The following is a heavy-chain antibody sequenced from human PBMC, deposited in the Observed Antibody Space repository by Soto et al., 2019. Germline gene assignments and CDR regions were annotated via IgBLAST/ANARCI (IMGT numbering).Heavy chain of an antibody. CDR3: ARDPWRADHPVIQDV. V-gene: IGHV4-59*01. D-gene: IGHD3-22*01. CDR1: GDSISNYF. J-gene: IGHJ6*04. Sequence: SETLSLTCTVSGDSISNYFWNWIRQPPGKGLEWIGYIYYTGSTNYNPSLQSRVTISVDTSKNQFALKLSSVTAADTAVYYCARDPWRADHPVIQDVWGKGTTVTVSS. CDR2: IYYTGST.